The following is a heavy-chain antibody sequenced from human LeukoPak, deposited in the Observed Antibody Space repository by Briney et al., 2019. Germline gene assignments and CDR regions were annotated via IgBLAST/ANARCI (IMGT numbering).Heavy chain of an antibody. D-gene: IGHD3-9*01. CDR3: ARGNILTGYYNPTRTDY. J-gene: IGHJ4*02. Sequence: ASVKVSCKASGYTFTSYDINWVRQATGQGLEWMGWMNPNSGNTGYAQKFQGRVTMTRNTSISTAYMELSSLRSEDTAVYYCARGNILTGYYNPTRTDYWGQGTLVTVSS. V-gene: IGHV1-8*01. CDR1: GYTFTSYD. CDR2: MNPNSGNT.